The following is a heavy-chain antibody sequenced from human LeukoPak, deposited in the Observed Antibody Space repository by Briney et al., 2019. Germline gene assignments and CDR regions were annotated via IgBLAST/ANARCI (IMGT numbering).Heavy chain of an antibody. Sequence: GGSLRLSCAASGFTFSRYSMTWVRQAPGKGLEWVSSMSSGSRYIYYADSVRGRFTISRDNAKNSLYLLMNSLRAEDTAVYYCARDRPTGASRLFVVQWGQGTLVTVSS. V-gene: IGHV3-21*01. CDR3: ARDRPTGASRLFVVQ. CDR2: MSSGSRYI. CDR1: GFTFSRYS. J-gene: IGHJ4*02. D-gene: IGHD3-3*01.